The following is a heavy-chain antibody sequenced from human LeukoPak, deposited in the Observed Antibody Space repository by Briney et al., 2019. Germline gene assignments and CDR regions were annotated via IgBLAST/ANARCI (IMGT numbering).Heavy chain of an antibody. Sequence: PSETLSLTCSVSGDSITNYYWNWVRQPPGKGLEWIGHIHYTGKNYYNPSLKSRITMSVDTSKSQFSLKLSSVTTADTAVYYCARPTYSSKGNWFDPWGQGTLVTVSS. V-gene: IGHV4-59*01. CDR2: IHYTGKN. CDR1: GDSITNYY. J-gene: IGHJ5*02. D-gene: IGHD6-13*01. CDR3: ARPTYSSKGNWFDP.